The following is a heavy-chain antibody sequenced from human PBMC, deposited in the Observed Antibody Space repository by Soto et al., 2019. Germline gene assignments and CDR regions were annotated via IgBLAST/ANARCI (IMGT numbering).Heavy chain of an antibody. CDR3: ASSLHGALDAFDI. CDR1: GGSISSDCYH. V-gene: IGHV4-61*01. J-gene: IGHJ3*02. D-gene: IGHD4-17*01. Sequence: SETQSLTCTVSGGSISSDCYHWTWIRRSPEKGLEWIGYIHHSGSTNYNPSLKSRVTISVDTSKNQFSLKLSSVTAADTAVYYCASSLHGALDAFDIWGQGTMVTVSS. CDR2: IHHSGST.